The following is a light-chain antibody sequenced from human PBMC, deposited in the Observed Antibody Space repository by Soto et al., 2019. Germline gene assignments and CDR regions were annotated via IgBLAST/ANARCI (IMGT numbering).Light chain of an antibody. Sequence: EIVLTQSPGTLSLSPGERATLSCRASQSVGKNYLGWYQQKPGQPPRLLVFHASIRATGIPDRFSGGGSGTDFTLIISRLEPEDFAVYYCHQYALSPLTFGGGTKVEIK. V-gene: IGKV3-20*01. CDR3: HQYALSPLT. CDR2: HAS. CDR1: QSVGKNY. J-gene: IGKJ4*01.